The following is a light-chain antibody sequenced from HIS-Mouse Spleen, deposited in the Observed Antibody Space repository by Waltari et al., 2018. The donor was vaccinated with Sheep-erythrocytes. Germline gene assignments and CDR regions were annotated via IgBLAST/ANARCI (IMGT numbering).Light chain of an antibody. CDR3: CSYAGSYTFWV. CDR2: DVS. Sequence: QSALTQPRSVSGSPGQSVTISCPGTSSDGGGYKSVPWYQQHPGKAPQLMIYDVSKRPSGVPDRFSGSKSGNTASLTISGLQAEDEADYYCCSYAGSYTFWVFGGGTKLTVL. J-gene: IGLJ3*02. V-gene: IGLV2-11*01. CDR1: SSDGGGYKS.